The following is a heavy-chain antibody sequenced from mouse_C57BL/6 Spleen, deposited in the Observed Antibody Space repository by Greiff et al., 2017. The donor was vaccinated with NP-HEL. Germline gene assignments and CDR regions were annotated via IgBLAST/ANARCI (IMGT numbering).Heavy chain of an antibody. CDR1: GFTFSDYY. CDR2: INYDGSST. Sequence: EVQLVESEGGLVQPGSSMKLSCTASGFTFSDYYMAWVRQVPEKGLEWVANINYDGSSTYYLDSLKSRFIISRDNAKNILYLQMSSLKSEDTATYYCARARTAQALYYAMDYGGQGTSVTVSS. J-gene: IGHJ4*01. D-gene: IGHD3-2*02. CDR3: ARARTAQALYYAMDY. V-gene: IGHV5-16*01.